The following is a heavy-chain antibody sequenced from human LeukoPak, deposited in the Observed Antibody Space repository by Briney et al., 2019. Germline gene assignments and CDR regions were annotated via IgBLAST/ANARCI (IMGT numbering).Heavy chain of an antibody. CDR3: AKDDFGANICYFDY. CDR1: GFTFTIYA. Sequence: PGGSLRLSCAASGFTFTIYAMSWVRQPPGKGLEWVSAISGSGGSTYYADSVKGRFTIARDNSKSTLYLQMNSLRAEDTAVYYCAKDDFGANICYFDYWGQGTLVTVSS. V-gene: IGHV3-23*01. D-gene: IGHD4-23*01. CDR2: ISGSGGST. J-gene: IGHJ4*02.